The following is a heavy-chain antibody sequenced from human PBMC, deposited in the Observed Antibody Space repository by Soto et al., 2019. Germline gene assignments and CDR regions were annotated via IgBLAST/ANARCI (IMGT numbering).Heavy chain of an antibody. CDR2: IFRSGNT. J-gene: IGHJ4*02. Sequence: SETLSLTCTVSGGSISTGNWWTWVRQSPEKGLEWIGEIFRSGNTYYNPSFKSRVTISVDNPNNQFSLRLNSVTAADTAVYYCARIGTVSLDFWGPGTLVTVSS. CDR1: GGSISTGNW. D-gene: IGHD4-17*01. V-gene: IGHV4-4*02. CDR3: ARIGTVSLDF.